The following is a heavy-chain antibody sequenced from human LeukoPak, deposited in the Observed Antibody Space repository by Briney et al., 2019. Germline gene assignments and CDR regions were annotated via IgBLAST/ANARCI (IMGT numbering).Heavy chain of an antibody. CDR2: ISFNGNNK. D-gene: IGHD2-21*02. CDR1: GFPFSTYV. V-gene: IGHV3-30*18. J-gene: IGHJ4*02. Sequence: PGGSLRLSCAASGFPFSTYVMHWVRQAPGKGLEWMAFISFNGNNKQYRDSLKGRFTISRDNSKNTLFLQMDSLRPEDTAVYYCAKGLAFCGDDCYSGHNPFDQWGQGTVVTVSS. CDR3: AKGLAFCGDDCYSGHNPFDQ.